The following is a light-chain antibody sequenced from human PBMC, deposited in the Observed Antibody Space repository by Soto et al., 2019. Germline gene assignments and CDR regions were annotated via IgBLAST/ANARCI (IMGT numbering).Light chain of an antibody. CDR2: EGS. CDR3: CSYAGSRNFV. V-gene: IGLV2-23*01. Sequence: QSVLAQPASVSGSPGQSITISCTGTSSDVGIYNLVSWYQQHPDRAPKLLIYEGSKRPSGISYRFSGAKSGNTASLTISGLQAEDEADYYCCSYAGSRNFVFGTVKKVTVL. CDR1: SSDVGIYNL. J-gene: IGLJ1*01.